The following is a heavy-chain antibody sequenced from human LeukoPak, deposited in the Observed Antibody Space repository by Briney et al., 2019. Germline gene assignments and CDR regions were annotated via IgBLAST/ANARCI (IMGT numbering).Heavy chain of an antibody. CDR3: ASAIGSIWYEFDY. J-gene: IGHJ4*02. D-gene: IGHD6-13*01. Sequence: GGSLRLSCVASGFTVNNNYMSWVRQAPGRGLEWVSVIYSGGYTYYAGSVKGRFTISRDNSKNTLYLQMNSLRAEDTAVYYCASAIGSIWYEFDYWGQGTLVTVSS. V-gene: IGHV3-53*01. CDR1: GFTVNNNY. CDR2: IYSGGYT.